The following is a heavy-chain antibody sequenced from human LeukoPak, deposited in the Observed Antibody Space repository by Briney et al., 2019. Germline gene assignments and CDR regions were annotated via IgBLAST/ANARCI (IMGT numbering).Heavy chain of an antibody. D-gene: IGHD3-3*01. J-gene: IGHJ4*02. CDR1: GLAFSSYS. CDR3: ARDFTPEWFDIH. V-gene: IGHV3-30*04. CDR2: ISYDGSDE. Sequence: GGSLGLSCVASGLAFSSYSMHWVRQAPGKGLEWVGVISYDGSDEYYTDPVKGRFTTSRDNSKNTVYLQMNSLRADDTAVYYCARDFTPEWFDIHWGQGTLVTVS.